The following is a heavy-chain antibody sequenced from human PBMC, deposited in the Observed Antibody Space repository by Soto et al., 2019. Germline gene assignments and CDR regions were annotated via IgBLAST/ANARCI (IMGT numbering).Heavy chain of an antibody. CDR2: ISYDGSNK. CDR1: GFTFSSYA. CDR3: ARDPERMTTEAG. D-gene: IGHD4-17*01. V-gene: IGHV3-30-3*01. Sequence: QVQLVESGGGVVQPGRSLRLSCAASGFTFSSYAMHWVRQAPGKGLEWVAVISYDGSNKYYADSVKGRFTISRDNSKNTLYLQMNSLRAEDTAVYYCARDPERMTTEAGWGQGTLVTVSS. J-gene: IGHJ4*02.